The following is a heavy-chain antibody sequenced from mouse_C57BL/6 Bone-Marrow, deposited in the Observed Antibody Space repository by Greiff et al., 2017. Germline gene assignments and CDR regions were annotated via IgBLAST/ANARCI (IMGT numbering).Heavy chain of an antibody. CDR1: GFTFSSYA. V-gene: IGHV5-4*01. J-gene: IGHJ2*01. D-gene: IGHD4-1*01. CDR3: ARDKGGGANWDFDY. Sequence: EVQLVESGGGLVKPGGSLKLSCAASGFTFSSYAMSWVRQTPEKRLEWVATISDGGSYTYYPDNVKGRFTISRDNAKNNLYLQMSHLKSEDTAMYYCARDKGGGANWDFDYWGQGTTRTVSS. CDR2: ISDGGSYT.